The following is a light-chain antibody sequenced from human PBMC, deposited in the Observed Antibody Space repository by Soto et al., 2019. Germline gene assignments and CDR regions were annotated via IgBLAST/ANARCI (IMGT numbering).Light chain of an antibody. CDR3: QQYDNWPPGT. V-gene: IGKV3-15*01. CDR1: QSVSDN. CDR2: GES. J-gene: IGKJ1*01. Sequence: RVMTQSPGTLSVSPGERATLSCRASQSVSDNLAWYQQKPGQAPRLLIYGESTRATGIPARFSGSRSGTEFTLTISSLETEDFAVYYCQQYDNWPPGTFGQGTKVEIK.